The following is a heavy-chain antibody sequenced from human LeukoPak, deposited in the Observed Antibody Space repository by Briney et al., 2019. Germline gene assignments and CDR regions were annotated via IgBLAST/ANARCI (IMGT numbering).Heavy chain of an antibody. Sequence: GGSLRLSCAASGFTFSSYGMHWVRQAPGKGLEWVAVIWYDGSNKYYADSVKGRFTISRDNSKNTLYLQMNSLRAEDTAVYYCAKDVLWFGELNYWGQGTLVTVSS. CDR2: IWYDGSNK. D-gene: IGHD3-10*01. CDR1: GFTFSSYG. V-gene: IGHV3-33*06. J-gene: IGHJ4*02. CDR3: AKDVLWFGELNY.